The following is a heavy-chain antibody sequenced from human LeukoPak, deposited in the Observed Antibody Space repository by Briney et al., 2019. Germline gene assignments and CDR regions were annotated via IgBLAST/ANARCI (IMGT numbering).Heavy chain of an antibody. CDR1: GYTVTSYY. CDR3: ARFYYDSSGYLTYYFDY. V-gene: IGHV1-46*01. CDR2: LNPSGGSS. J-gene: IGHJ4*02. Sequence: ASVKVSCKASGYTVTSYYMHWVRQAPGQGLEWMGILNPSGGSSSYAQKLQGRVTMTTDTSTSTAYMELRSLRSDDTAVYYCARFYYDSSGYLTYYFDYWGQGTLVTVSS. D-gene: IGHD3-22*01.